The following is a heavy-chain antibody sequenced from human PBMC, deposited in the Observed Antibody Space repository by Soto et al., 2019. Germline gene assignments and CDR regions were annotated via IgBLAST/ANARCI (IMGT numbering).Heavy chain of an antibody. CDR3: AIHTGNGTFCF. Sequence: ASVKVSCKASGYTFISYAMHWVRPAPGQTHERMGRINAGYPNAKSTQKFQGRLTMSRDTSASTAYRKLTSLSSEDTSVYFFAIHTGNGTFCFWGRETLVTAPS. V-gene: IGHV1-3*01. J-gene: IGHJ4*02. CDR2: INAGYPNA. CDR1: GYTFISYA. D-gene: IGHD1-1*01.